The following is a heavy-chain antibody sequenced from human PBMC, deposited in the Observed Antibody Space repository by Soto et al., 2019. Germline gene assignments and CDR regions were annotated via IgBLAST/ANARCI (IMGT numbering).Heavy chain of an antibody. D-gene: IGHD1-7*01. Sequence: PGESLKISCKASGYYFGSHWIAWVRQMPGKGLELMGVIFAKDSDVRYSSSFQGQVTISVDRSITTAYLQWSSLRVSDSAMYYCARRLNWNCDSWGQGTLVTVSS. CDR1: GYYFGSHW. V-gene: IGHV5-51*01. J-gene: IGHJ5*01. CDR2: IFAKDSDV. CDR3: ARRLNWNCDS.